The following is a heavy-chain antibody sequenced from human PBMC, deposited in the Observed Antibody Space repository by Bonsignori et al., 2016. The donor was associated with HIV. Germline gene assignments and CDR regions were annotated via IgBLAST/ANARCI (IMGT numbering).Heavy chain of an antibody. J-gene: IGHJ4*02. CDR1: GFTFSSYT. CDR2: ISGSSSYI. D-gene: IGHD6-6*01. V-gene: IGHV3-21*01. Sequence: EVQLVESGGGLVKPGGSLRLSCAASGFTFSSYTMNWVRQAPGKGLEWVSSISGSSSYIYYTDSVKGRFTISRDNAKNSLYLQMNSLRAEDTAVYYCARLLSSSPGYWGQGTLVT. CDR3: ARLLSSSPGY.